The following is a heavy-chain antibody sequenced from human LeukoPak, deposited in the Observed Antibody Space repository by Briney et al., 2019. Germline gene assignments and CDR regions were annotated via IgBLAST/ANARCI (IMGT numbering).Heavy chain of an antibody. CDR2: ISASGSNT. Sequence: GGSLRLSCAASGFPFSTYAMTWVRQAPGKGLEWVSAISASGSNTYYADSVKRRFTISRDNSRNTLYLQMNSLRADDTALYCCSNHEYNAAWGQGIRVTVSS. V-gene: IGHV3-23*01. CDR3: SNHEYNAA. D-gene: IGHD2/OR15-2a*01. CDR1: GFPFSTYA. J-gene: IGHJ5*02.